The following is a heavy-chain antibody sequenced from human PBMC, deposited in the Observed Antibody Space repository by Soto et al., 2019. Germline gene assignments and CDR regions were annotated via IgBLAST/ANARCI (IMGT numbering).Heavy chain of an antibody. Sequence: GESLRISCKGSGYSFTSYWIGWVRQIPGKGLEWMGIIYPGDSDTRYSPSFQGQVTISADKSISTAYLQWSSLKASDTAMYYCARRGTSIEARRGHYYYMYVWGKGTTVTVSS. V-gene: IGHV5-51*01. CDR1: GYSFTSYW. D-gene: IGHD6-6*01. CDR2: IYPGDSDT. CDR3: ARRGTSIEARRGHYYYMYV. J-gene: IGHJ6*03.